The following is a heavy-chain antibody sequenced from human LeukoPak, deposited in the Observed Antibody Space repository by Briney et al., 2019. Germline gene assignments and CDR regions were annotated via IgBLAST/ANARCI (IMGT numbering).Heavy chain of an antibody. CDR3: ARPVGVAGFDP. D-gene: IGHD6-13*01. J-gene: IGHJ5*02. V-gene: IGHV5-51*01. CDR1: GYSFTSYW. CDR2: IYPGDSDT. Sequence: GESLKISCNASGYSFTSYWIGWVRQMPGKGLEWMGIIYPGDSDTRYSPSFQGQVTISADKSISTAFLQWGSLQASDTAMYYCARPVGVAGFDPWGQGTLVTVSS.